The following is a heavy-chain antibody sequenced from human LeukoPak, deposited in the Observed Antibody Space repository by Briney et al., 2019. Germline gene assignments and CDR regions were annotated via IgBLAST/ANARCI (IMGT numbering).Heavy chain of an antibody. J-gene: IGHJ3*02. CDR2: IYSGGST. CDR1: GFTVSSNE. V-gene: IGHV3-66*01. CDR3: AREMVRGAFDI. D-gene: IGHD3-10*01. Sequence: GGSLRLSCAASGFTVSSNEMSWVRQAPGKGLEWVSVIYSGGSTYYADSVKGRFTISRDNSKNTLYLQMNSLRAEDTAVYYCAREMVRGAFDIWGQGTMVTVSS.